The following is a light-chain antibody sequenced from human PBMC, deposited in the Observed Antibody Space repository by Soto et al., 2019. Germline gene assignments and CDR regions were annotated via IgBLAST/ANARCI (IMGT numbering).Light chain of an antibody. Sequence: EIVMTQSPATLSVSAGERVTLSCRASQSVSSNLAWYQQKPGQAHRLRIYGASTRATGIPARFSGSGSGTDFTLTISSLQSEDFAVYYCQQYNNWPPLTFGGGTKVEIK. CDR1: QSVSSN. J-gene: IGKJ4*01. CDR2: GAS. CDR3: QQYNNWPPLT. V-gene: IGKV3D-15*01.